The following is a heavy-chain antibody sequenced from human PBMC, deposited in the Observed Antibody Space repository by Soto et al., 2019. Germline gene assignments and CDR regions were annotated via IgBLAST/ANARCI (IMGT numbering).Heavy chain of an antibody. D-gene: IGHD3-22*01. J-gene: IGHJ4*02. Sequence: PSETLSLTCTVSGGSISSGDYYWSWIRQPPGKGLEWIGYIYYSGSTYYNPSLKSRVTISVDTSKNQFSLKLSSVTAADTAVYYCARWKYYDSSGLDYWGQGTLVTVSS. CDR3: ARWKYYDSSGLDY. CDR2: IYYSGST. V-gene: IGHV4-30-4*01. CDR1: GGSISSGDYY.